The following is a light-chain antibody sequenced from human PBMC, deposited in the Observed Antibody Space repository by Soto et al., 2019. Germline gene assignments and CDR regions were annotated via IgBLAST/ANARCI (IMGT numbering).Light chain of an antibody. V-gene: IGKV1-5*01. CDR1: QSISNW. CDR2: DVS. Sequence: DIQMTQSPSTLSASVGDRVTITCRTSQSISNWLAWYQQKPGKAPELLIYDVSNLESGVPSRFSSSGSGTEFTLTISSLQPDDFATYYCQQYNTYMLTFGGGTKVEIK. CDR3: QQYNTYMLT. J-gene: IGKJ4*01.